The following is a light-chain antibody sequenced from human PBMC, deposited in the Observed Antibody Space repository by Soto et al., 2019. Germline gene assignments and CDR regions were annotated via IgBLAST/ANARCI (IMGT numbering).Light chain of an antibody. CDR1: QNINTN. Sequence: EIVLTQAPVTLSLSPGEGATLSCKASQNINTNLGWYQQKPGQAPRLLIYDASLRATGIPARFTGSGSGTDFTRTINSLEPEDFAVYYCQQRGNWPRTWAFGQGTKVEVK. CDR3: QQRGNWPRTWA. CDR2: DAS. J-gene: IGKJ1*01. V-gene: IGKV3-11*01.